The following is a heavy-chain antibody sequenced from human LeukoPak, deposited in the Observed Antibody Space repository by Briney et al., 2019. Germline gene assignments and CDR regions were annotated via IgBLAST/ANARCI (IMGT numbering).Heavy chain of an antibody. CDR3: ARDRVYHYGMDV. Sequence: PGGSLRLSCAASGFTFSSHWMSWLRQAPGKGLEWVANIKGDASEIYSVDSVRGRFTISRDNTKNSLYLQMSSLRAEDTAVYYCARDRVYHYGMDVWGQGTTVTVSS. CDR2: IKGDASEI. J-gene: IGHJ6*02. D-gene: IGHD3-10*01. CDR1: GFTFSSHW. V-gene: IGHV3-7*01.